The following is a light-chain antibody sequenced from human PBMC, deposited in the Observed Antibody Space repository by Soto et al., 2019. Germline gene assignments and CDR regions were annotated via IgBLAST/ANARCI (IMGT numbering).Light chain of an antibody. J-gene: IGKJ4*01. CDR3: QQANSYPLT. CDR2: AAS. CDR1: QGISSY. V-gene: IGKV1-9*01. Sequence: IHLTHAPSFLSASVLYRVTITCLAGQGISSYLAWYQQKPGKAPKLLIYAASILQSGVPSRFSGSGSGTEFTLTISSLQPEDFATYYCQQANSYPLTFGGGTKVDIK.